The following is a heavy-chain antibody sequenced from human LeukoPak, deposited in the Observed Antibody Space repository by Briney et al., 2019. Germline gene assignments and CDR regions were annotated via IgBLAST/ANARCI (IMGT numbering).Heavy chain of an antibody. CDR2: INTNGGTA. CDR1: GFTFSSYS. Sequence: GGSLRLSCAASGFTFSSYSMHWVRQAPGKGLEYVAAINTNGGTAYYANSVKGRFTVSRDNSKRTLFLQMNSLRAEDTAFYYCAKAELGVDTFFDYWGQGTLVTVSS. J-gene: IGHJ4*02. CDR3: AKAELGVDTFFDY. V-gene: IGHV3-64*01. D-gene: IGHD3-3*01.